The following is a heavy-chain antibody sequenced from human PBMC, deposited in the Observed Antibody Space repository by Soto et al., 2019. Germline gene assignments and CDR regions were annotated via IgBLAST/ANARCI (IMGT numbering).Heavy chain of an antibody. CDR1: GYTLTRFY. J-gene: IGHJ4*02. CDR3: ARGPDDSDVPRWDY. V-gene: IGHV1-46*01. D-gene: IGHD4-17*01. CDR2: INTRGGTT. Sequence: QVQLVQSGAEVRKPGASVRLSCKASGYTLTRFYLHWVRQAPGQGLEWMGIINTRGGTTAYAQKFRGRLTVTRDTSTRTVYMELSNLRSEDTAIYYCARGPDDSDVPRWDYWGQGTRVTVSS.